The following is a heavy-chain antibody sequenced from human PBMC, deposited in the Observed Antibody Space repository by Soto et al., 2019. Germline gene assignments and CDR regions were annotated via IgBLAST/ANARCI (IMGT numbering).Heavy chain of an antibody. CDR2: ISNSGNTI. J-gene: IGHJ6*02. Sequence: LRLSCVASGFVFKNYEMNWVRQAPGKGLEWISYISNSGNTIYVADSMRGRFTISRDNAKNSLFLQMNSLRADDTAVYHCARDIDNRDYYYGLDVWGQGTTVTVSS. D-gene: IGHD1-20*01. CDR3: ARDIDNRDYYYGLDV. V-gene: IGHV3-48*03. CDR1: GFVFKNYE.